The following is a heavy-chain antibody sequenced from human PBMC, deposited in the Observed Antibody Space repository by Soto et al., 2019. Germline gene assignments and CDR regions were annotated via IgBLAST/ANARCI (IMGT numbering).Heavy chain of an antibody. CDR3: ARESTGSYGLDY. CDR2: ISYDGSNK. CDR1: GFTFSSYA. J-gene: IGHJ4*02. V-gene: IGHV3-30-3*01. D-gene: IGHD1-26*01. Sequence: QVQLVESGGGVVQPGRSLRLSCAASGFTFSSYAMHWVRQAPGKRLEWVAVISYDGSNKYYADSVKGRFTISRDNSKNTLYLQMNSLRAEDTAVYYCARESTGSYGLDYWGQGTLVTVSS.